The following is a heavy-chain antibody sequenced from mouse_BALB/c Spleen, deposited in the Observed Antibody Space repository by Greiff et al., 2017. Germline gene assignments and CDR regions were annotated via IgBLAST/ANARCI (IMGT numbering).Heavy chain of an antibody. CDR3: ARRPIYYDYDDYAMDY. CDR1: GFSLSTSGMG. V-gene: IGHV8-12*01. CDR2: IYWDDDK. D-gene: IGHD2-4*01. Sequence: QVTLKECGPGILQPSQTLSLTCSFSGFSLSTSGMGVSWIRQPSGKGLEWLAHIYWDDDKRYNPSLKSRLTISKDTSRNQVFLKITSVDTADTDTYYCARRPIYYDYDDYAMDYWGQGTSVTVSS. J-gene: IGHJ4*01.